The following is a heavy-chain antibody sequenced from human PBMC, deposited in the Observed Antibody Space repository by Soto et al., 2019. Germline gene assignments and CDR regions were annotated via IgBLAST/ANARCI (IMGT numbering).Heavy chain of an antibody. Sequence: QVQLVQSGADEKKPGASVKVSCKASGYTFTSYAMHWVRQATGQRLEWMGWINAANGNTKYSQKFQGRVTITRDTSASTAYMELSSLRSEDTAVYYCARSIVVVTALDYWGKGTLVTVSS. CDR2: INAANGNT. CDR3: ARSIVVVTALDY. V-gene: IGHV1-3*05. J-gene: IGHJ4*02. CDR1: GYTFTSYA. D-gene: IGHD2-21*02.